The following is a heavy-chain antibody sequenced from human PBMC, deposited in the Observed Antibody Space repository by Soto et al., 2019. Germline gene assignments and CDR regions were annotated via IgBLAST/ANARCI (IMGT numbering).Heavy chain of an antibody. V-gene: IGHV4-59*01. CDR1: GGSIRSYY. CDR2: VYNSGST. D-gene: IGHD1-26*01. CDR3: ARESGGSYGPFDI. Sequence: PSETLSLTCTVFGGSIRSYYWSWVRRPPGKGLEWIGYVYNSGSTTYSPSFKSRVTISADTSRNQFSLKLTSVTAADTAVYYCARESGGSYGPFDIWGQGKMVTVSS. J-gene: IGHJ3*02.